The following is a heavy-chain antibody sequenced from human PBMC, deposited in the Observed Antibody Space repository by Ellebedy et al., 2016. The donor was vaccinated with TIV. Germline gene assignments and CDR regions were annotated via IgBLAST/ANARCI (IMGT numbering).Heavy chain of an antibody. V-gene: IGHV3-48*04. J-gene: IGHJ4*02. CDR2: ISSSGNSI. CDR3: ARVQGGYSYGVDS. Sequence: PGGSLRLSCVASGFIFSDYRMNWVRQAPGKGLEWVSYISSSGNSIYYADSVKGRFIISRDNAKNSLFLQMNSLRAEDTAVYYCARVQGGYSYGVDSWGQGALVTVSS. D-gene: IGHD5-18*01. CDR1: GFIFSDYR.